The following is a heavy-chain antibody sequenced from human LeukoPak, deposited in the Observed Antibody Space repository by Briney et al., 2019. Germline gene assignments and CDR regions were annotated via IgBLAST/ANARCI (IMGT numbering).Heavy chain of an antibody. CDR3: ASAGYYYGSGASTYAFDI. Sequence: SETLSLTCTVSGGSISSYYWSWIRRPPGKGLEWIGYIYYSGSTNYNPSLKSRVTISVDTSKNQFSLKLSSVTAADTAVYYCASAGYYYGSGASTYAFDIWGQGTMVTVSS. J-gene: IGHJ3*02. CDR2: IYYSGST. V-gene: IGHV4-59*01. D-gene: IGHD3-10*01. CDR1: GGSISSYY.